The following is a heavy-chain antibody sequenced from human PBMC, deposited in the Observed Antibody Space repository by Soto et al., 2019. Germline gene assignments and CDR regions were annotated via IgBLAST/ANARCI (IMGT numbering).Heavy chain of an antibody. CDR2: ISGSGGST. V-gene: IGHV3-23*01. J-gene: IGHJ6*02. D-gene: IGHD3-10*01. Sequence: PGGSVRLSCAASGFTFSSYAMSWVRQAPGKGLEWVSAISGSGGSTYYADSVKGRFTISRDNSKNTLYLQMNSLRAEDTAVYYCAKGTVRGVIVSYYYYGMDVWGQGTTVTVSS. CDR1: GFTFSSYA. CDR3: AKGTVRGVIVSYYYYGMDV.